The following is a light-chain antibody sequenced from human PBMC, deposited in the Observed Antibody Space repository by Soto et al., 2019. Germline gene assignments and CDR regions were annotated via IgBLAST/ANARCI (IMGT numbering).Light chain of an antibody. J-gene: IGKJ4*01. V-gene: IGKV3-20*01. CDR1: QSVSSSY. CDR2: GAS. Sequence: EIVLTQSPGILSLSPGERATLSCRAIQSVSSSYLAWYQQKPGQAPRLLIYGASSRATGIPDRFSGSGSGTDFTLTISSLQSEDFGVYYCQQYNNWPRATFGGGTKVDIK. CDR3: QQYNNWPRAT.